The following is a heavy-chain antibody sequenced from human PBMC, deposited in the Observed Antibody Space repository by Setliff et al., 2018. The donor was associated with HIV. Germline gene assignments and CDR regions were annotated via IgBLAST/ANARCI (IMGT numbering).Heavy chain of an antibody. CDR1: GGSITSSLYY. CDR2: FYYSGFT. D-gene: IGHD4-17*01. V-gene: IGHV4-31*03. J-gene: IGHJ6*03. CDR3: ATPVTSRGYYYMDV. Sequence: SETLSLTCTVSGGSITSSLYYWTWIRQHPGKGLEWIGYFYYSGFTYYNPSLKSRVTISIDTSNNQFSLKLKPVTAADTAVYYCATPVTSRGYYYMDVWGKGTTVTVSS.